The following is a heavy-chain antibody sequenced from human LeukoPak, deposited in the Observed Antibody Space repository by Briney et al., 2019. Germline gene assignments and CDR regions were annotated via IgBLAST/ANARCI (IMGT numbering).Heavy chain of an antibody. V-gene: IGHV3-23*01. CDR2: ISASGGST. J-gene: IGHJ4*02. CDR1: RFTFSSFA. CDR3: AKGPGERTQGPGDY. Sequence: GGSLRLSCAASRFTFSSFAMYWVRQAPGKGLEWVSGISASGGSTYYADSVKGQFTISRDNSKNTLYLQMNSLRAGDTAVYYCAKGPGERTQGPGDYWGQGTLVTVSS. D-gene: IGHD2-21*01.